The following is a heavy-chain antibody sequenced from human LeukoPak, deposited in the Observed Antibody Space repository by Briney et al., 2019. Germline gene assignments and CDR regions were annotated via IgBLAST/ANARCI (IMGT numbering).Heavy chain of an antibody. Sequence: GGSLRLSCAASGFTFSNAWMNWVRQAPGKGLEWVGRIKSKTDGGTTDYAAPVKGRFAISRDDSKNTLYLQMNSLKTEDTAVYYCTTDYGDYEKVTGAFDIWGQGTMVTVSS. V-gene: IGHV3-15*07. D-gene: IGHD4-17*01. CDR2: IKSKTDGGTT. CDR1: GFTFSNAW. CDR3: TTDYGDYEKVTGAFDI. J-gene: IGHJ3*02.